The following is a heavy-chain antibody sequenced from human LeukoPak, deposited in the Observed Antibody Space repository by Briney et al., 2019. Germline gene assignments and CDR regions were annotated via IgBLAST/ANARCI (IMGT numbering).Heavy chain of an antibody. CDR1: GFTVSSYS. CDR2: IHNDGST. V-gene: IGHV3-53*01. Sequence: GGSLRLSCAASGFTVSSYSMNWVRQAPGKGLEWVSFIHNDGSTYYADSVKGRFTISRDNSKNTLYLQMDSLRAEDTAVYYCARDFRIRSYWGQGPLVTVSS. D-gene: IGHD3-16*01. CDR3: ARDFRIRSY. J-gene: IGHJ4*02.